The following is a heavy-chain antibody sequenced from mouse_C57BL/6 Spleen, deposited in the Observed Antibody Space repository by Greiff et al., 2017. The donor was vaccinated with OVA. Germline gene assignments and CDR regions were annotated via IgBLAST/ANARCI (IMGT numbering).Heavy chain of an antibody. Sequence: VQLQQSGPELVKPGASVKIPCKASGYTFTDYNMDWVKQSHGKSLEWIGDINPNNGGTIYNQKFKGKATLTVDKSSSTAYMELRSLTSEDTAVYDCARKWEISDGYCDVWGTGTTVTVSS. CDR2: INPNNGGT. CDR3: ARKWEISDGYCDV. CDR1: GYTFTDYN. V-gene: IGHV1-18*01. J-gene: IGHJ1*03. D-gene: IGHD4-1*01.